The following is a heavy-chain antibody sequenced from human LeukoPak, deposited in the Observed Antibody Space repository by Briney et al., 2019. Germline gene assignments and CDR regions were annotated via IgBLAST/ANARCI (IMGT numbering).Heavy chain of an antibody. CDR3: AKSVAAAGSPCDY. CDR2: IRYDGSIK. CDR1: GFTFSSYG. J-gene: IGHJ4*02. D-gene: IGHD6-13*01. V-gene: IGHV3-30*02. Sequence: GGSLRLSCAASGFTFSSYGMHWVRQAPGKGLEWVAFIRYDGSIKYYADSVKGRFTISRDNSKNTLYLQMNSLRAEDMAVYYCAKSVAAAGSPCDYWGQRTLVTVSS.